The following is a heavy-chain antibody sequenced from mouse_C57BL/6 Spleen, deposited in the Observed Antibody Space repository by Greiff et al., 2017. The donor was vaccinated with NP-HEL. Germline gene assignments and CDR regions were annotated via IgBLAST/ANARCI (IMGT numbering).Heavy chain of an antibody. J-gene: IGHJ3*01. Sequence: EVQLQQSGPVLVKPGASVKMSCKASGYTFTDYYMHWVKQSHGQSLEWIGVINPYNGGTSYNQKFKGKATLTVDKSSSTAYMALNRLTSEDSADYSGAKDDYDRTGFAYWGQGTLVTVSA. D-gene: IGHD2-4*01. CDR1: GYTFTDYY. CDR3: AKDDYDRTGFAY. V-gene: IGHV1-19*01. CDR2: INPYNGGT.